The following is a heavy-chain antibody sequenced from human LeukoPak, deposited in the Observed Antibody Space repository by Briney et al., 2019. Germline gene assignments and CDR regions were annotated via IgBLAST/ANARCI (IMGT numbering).Heavy chain of an antibody. CDR2: IKSKTDDETT. V-gene: IGHV3-15*01. J-gene: IGHJ4*02. Sequence: MPGGSLRLSCAASGFTFSNAWMSWVRQAPGKGLEWVGRIKSKTDDETTDYAAPVKGRFTISRDDSKTTLYLQMNSLKTEDTAVYYCTKGMATMDYWGQGTLVTVSS. D-gene: IGHD5-24*01. CDR1: GFTFSNAW. CDR3: TKGMATMDY.